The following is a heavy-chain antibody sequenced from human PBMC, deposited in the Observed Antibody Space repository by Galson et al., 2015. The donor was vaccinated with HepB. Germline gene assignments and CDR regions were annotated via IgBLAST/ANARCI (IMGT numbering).Heavy chain of an antibody. D-gene: IGHD2-15*01. CDR3: RYCSGGSCYSYYYYYYGMDV. CDR2: IKSKTDGGTT. V-gene: IGHV3-15*01. J-gene: IGHJ6*02. CDR1: GFAFSNAW. Sequence: SLRLSCAASGFAFSNAWMSWVRQAPGKGLEWVGRIKSKTDGGTTDYAAPVKGRFTISRDDSKNTLYLQMNNLKTEDTAVYYCRYCSGGSCYSYYYYYYGMDVWGQGTTVTVSS.